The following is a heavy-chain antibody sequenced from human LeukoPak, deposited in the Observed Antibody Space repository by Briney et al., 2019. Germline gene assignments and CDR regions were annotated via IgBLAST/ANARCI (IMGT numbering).Heavy chain of an antibody. D-gene: IGHD2-2*01. J-gene: IGHJ4*02. CDR3: ARVNLGYCSSTSCYFFDY. V-gene: IGHV1-46*01. CDR2: INPSGGST. CDR1: GYTFTSYG. Sequence: ASVKVSCKASGYTFTSYGISWVRQAPGRGLEWMGIINPSGGSTSYAQKFQGRVTMTRDMSTSTVYMELSSLRSEDTAVYYCARVNLGYCSSTSCYFFDYWGQGTLVTVSS.